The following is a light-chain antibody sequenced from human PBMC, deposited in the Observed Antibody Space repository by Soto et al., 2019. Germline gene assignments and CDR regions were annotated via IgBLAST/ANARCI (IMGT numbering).Light chain of an antibody. V-gene: IGKV3-20*01. CDR2: GAS. CDR3: QHLNR. CDR1: QTVSSSY. Sequence: IVLTQSPGTLSLSPGERATLSCRASQTVSSSYLTWYQHKPGQAPRLLIYGASSRVTGIPDMFIGSESETDFPLTISRLESEDFSVYYCQHLNRFGQGTKGEIK. J-gene: IGKJ1*01.